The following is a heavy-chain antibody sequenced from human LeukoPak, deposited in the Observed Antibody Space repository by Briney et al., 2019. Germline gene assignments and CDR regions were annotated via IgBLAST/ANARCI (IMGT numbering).Heavy chain of an antibody. CDR2: ISDSSGLT. Sequence: GGSLRLSCAASGFTFSNHAMSWVRQAPGRGLEWVSAISDSSGLTYYADSVKGRFTISRDNSKNTLFLQMNSLRAEDTAVYYCARRGESTTYGDYRFDYWGQGTLVTVSS. CDR1: GFTFSNHA. J-gene: IGHJ4*02. D-gene: IGHD4-17*01. CDR3: ARRGESTTYGDYRFDY. V-gene: IGHV3-23*01.